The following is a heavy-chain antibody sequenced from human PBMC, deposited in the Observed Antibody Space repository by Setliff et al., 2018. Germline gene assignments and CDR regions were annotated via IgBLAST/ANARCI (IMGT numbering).Heavy chain of an antibody. V-gene: IGHV4-61*09. D-gene: IGHD1-1*01. Sequence: SETLSLTCSVSGASISSGNDFWNWIRQPAAKGLEWIGNIYTNGGTDYSPSLRSRVTISLGTSKNQFSLQLTSVTAADTAIYYCARSDDNFQYPDYWGQGTLVTVSS. CDR1: GASISSGNDF. J-gene: IGHJ4*01. CDR3: ARSDDNFQYPDY. CDR2: IYTNGGT.